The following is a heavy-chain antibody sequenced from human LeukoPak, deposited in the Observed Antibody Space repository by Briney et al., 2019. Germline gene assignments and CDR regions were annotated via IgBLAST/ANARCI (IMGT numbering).Heavy chain of an antibody. V-gene: IGHV4-59*01. CDR2: IYYSGST. CDR3: ARGGGIVVVPAAIRDYYYYMDV. D-gene: IGHD2-2*02. J-gene: IGHJ6*03. CDR1: GGSISSYY. Sequence: SETLSLTCTVSGGSISSYYWSWVRQPPGKGLEWIGYIYYSGSTNYNPSLKSRVTISVDTSKNQFSLKLSSVTAADTAVYYCARGGGIVVVPAAIRDYYYYMDVWGKGTTVTVSS.